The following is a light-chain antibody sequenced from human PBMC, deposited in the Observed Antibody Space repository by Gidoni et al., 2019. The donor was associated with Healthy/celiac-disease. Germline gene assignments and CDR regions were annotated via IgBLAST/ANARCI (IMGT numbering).Light chain of an antibody. CDR1: SSDVGGYNY. CDR3: SSYAGSNIV. Sequence: QSALTQPPSASGSPGQSVTISCTVTSSDVGGYNYVSWYQQHPGKAPKLMIYEVSKRPSGVPDRFSGSKSGNTASLTVSGLQAEDEAYYYCSSYAGSNIVFGGGTKLTVL. V-gene: IGLV2-8*01. J-gene: IGLJ2*01. CDR2: EVS.